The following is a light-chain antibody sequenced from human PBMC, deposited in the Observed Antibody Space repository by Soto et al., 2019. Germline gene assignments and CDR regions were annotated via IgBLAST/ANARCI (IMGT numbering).Light chain of an antibody. CDR2: EGS. Sequence: QSVLTQPASVSGSPRQSITISCTGTSSDVGSYNLVSWYQQHPGKAPKLMIYEGSKRPSGVSNRFSGSKSGNTASLTISGLQAEDEADYYCCSYAGSSTYVFGTGTKLTVL. CDR3: CSYAGSSTYV. CDR1: SSDVGSYNL. V-gene: IGLV2-23*01. J-gene: IGLJ1*01.